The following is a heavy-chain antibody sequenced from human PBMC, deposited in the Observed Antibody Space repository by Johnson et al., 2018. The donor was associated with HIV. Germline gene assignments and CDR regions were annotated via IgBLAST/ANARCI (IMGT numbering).Heavy chain of an antibody. CDR1: GFTFSSYG. D-gene: IGHD6-6*01. V-gene: IGHV3-30*02. Sequence: QMLLVESGGGVVQPGGSLRLSCAASGFTFSSYGMHWVRQAPGKGLEWVAFIRYDGSNKYYADSVKGRFTISRDNSKNTLYLQMNSLRAEDTAVYYCAKDRRTYSSSADACDIWGQGTMVTVSP. J-gene: IGHJ3*02. CDR2: IRYDGSNK. CDR3: AKDRRTYSSSADACDI.